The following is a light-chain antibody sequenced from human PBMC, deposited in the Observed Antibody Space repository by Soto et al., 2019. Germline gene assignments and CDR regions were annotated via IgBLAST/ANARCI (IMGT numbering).Light chain of an antibody. CDR3: QQYRDLPIT. J-gene: IGKJ5*01. Sequence: DIQMTQSPSSLSASVGDRVTITCQASQDIRKYLDWYQQKPGKAPKVLIYDESNLETGVTSRFNGSGSGTHFTLTISSLQPEDFEVYYCQQYRDLPITFGQGTRLEIK. CDR2: DES. V-gene: IGKV1-33*01. CDR1: QDIRKY.